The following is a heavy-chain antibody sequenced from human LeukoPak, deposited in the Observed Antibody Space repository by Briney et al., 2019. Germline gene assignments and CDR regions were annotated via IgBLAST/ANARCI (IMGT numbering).Heavy chain of an antibody. CDR2: IYYSGST. V-gene: IGHV4-59*08. D-gene: IGHD5-18*01. CDR3: ARHMGLGYSYGYPYFDY. Sequence: SETLSLTCTVSGGSISSYYWSWIRQPPGKGLEWIGYIYYSGSTNYNPSLKSRVTISVDTSKNQFSLKLSSVTAADTAVYYCARHMGLGYSYGYPYFDYWGQGTLVTVST. J-gene: IGHJ4*02. CDR1: GGSISSYY.